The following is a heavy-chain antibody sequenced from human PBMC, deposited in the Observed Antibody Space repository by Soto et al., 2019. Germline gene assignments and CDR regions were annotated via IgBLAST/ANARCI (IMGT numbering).Heavy chain of an antibody. CDR2: ISPLFSTT. CDR1: GDLFNNYA. CDR3: AASSSVAAAGYFKV. D-gene: IGHD6-13*01. V-gene: IGHV1-69*01. Sequence: QVQLVQSGAEVKEPGSSVKVSCKATGDLFNNYAFNWVRQAPGQGLEWMGRISPLFSTTNYAQKFQGRVTIGADELMAIFYLEVSNLESEDTAMYYWAASSSVAAAGYFKVWGQGTLVTVSP. J-gene: IGHJ4*02.